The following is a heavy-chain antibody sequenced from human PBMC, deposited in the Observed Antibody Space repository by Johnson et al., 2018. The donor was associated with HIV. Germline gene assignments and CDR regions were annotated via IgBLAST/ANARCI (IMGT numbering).Heavy chain of an antibody. V-gene: IGHV3-66*02. CDR1: GFTVSSNY. CDR3: AREPGSSSRLGAFDI. D-gene: IGHD6-13*01. Sequence: EVQLVESGGGLVQPGGSLRLSCAASGFTVSSNYMSWVRQAPGKGLEWVSVIYSGGSTYYADSVNGRFSISRDNSKNTLYLQMNSLRAEDTAVYYCAREPGSSSRLGAFDIWGQGTMVTVSS. J-gene: IGHJ3*02. CDR2: IYSGGST.